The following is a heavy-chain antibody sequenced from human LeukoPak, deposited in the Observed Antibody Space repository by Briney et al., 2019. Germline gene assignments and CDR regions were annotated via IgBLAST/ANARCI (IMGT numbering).Heavy chain of an antibody. CDR1: GFTFSSYG. V-gene: IGHV3-33*06. Sequence: GGSLRLSCAAAGFTFSSYGMHWVRPAPGKGLKGVAVIWYDGSNKYYADSVKGRFTISRDNSKNTLYLQMNSLRAEDKAVYYCAKDDGSGYSIYYWGQGTLVTVSS. CDR2: IWYDGSNK. D-gene: IGHD3-22*01. CDR3: AKDDGSGYSIYY. J-gene: IGHJ4*02.